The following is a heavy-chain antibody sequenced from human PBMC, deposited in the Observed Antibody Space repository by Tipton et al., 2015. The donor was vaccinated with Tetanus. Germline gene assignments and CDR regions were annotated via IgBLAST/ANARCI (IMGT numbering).Heavy chain of an antibody. CDR3: ARGSGAMDS. D-gene: IGHD7-27*01. V-gene: IGHV3-48*02. CDR1: GFPFSDYS. CDR2: INARTNTI. Sequence: GSLRLSCVVSGFPFSDYSMNWVRRAPGKGLEWVSCINARTNTIYYADSVKSRFTISRDNAKNSLYLQMNSLRDDDTALYYCARGSGAMDSWGQGTLVTVSS. J-gene: IGHJ5*01.